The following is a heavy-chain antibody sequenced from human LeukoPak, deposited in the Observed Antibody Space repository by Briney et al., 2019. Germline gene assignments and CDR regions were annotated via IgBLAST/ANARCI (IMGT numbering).Heavy chain of an antibody. D-gene: IGHD2-2*02. J-gene: IGHJ4*02. CDR1: GGSFSGYY. CDR2: INHRRST. CDR3: ARAPLQYCSSTSCYTGVDH. Sequence: SETLSLTCAVYGGSFSGYYWSWIRQPPGKGLEWIGEINHRRSTNYNPSLKSRVTMSVDASKNQFSLNLSSVTAADTAVYYCARAPLQYCSSTSCYTGVDHWGQGTLVTVSS. V-gene: IGHV4-34*01.